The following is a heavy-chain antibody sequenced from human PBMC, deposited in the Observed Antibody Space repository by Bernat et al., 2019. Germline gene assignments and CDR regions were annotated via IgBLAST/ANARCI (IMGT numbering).Heavy chain of an antibody. CDR2: INSDGTST. V-gene: IGHV3-74*01. D-gene: IGHD2-2*01. Sequence: EVLLVESGGGLVQPGGSLRLSYAASGFTFSGYWMHWVRQAPGKGLEWVSRINSDGTSTTYADSVEGRVTISRDNAKNTLYLQMNNMRDEDTAVYYCARVPTRTFYYMDVWGKGTTVTVSS. CDR1: GFTFSGYW. J-gene: IGHJ6*03. CDR3: ARVPTRTFYYMDV.